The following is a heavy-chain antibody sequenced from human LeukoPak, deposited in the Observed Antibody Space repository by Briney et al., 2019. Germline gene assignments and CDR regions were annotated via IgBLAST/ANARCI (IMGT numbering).Heavy chain of an antibody. Sequence: GGSLRLSCAASGFTFSSYAMSWVRQAPGKGLEWVSAISGSGGSTYYADSVKGRFTISRDNSKSTLYLQMNSLRAEDTAVYYCANQVRSGWWHFDYWGQGTLVTVSS. V-gene: IGHV3-23*01. J-gene: IGHJ4*02. CDR2: ISGSGGST. D-gene: IGHD6-19*01. CDR1: GFTFSSYA. CDR3: ANQVRSGWWHFDY.